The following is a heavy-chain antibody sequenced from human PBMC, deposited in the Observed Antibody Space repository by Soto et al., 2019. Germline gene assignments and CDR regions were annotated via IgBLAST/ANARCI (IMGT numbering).Heavy chain of an antibody. Sequence: ASVKVSCKASGYTFTSYGISWVRQAPGQGLEWMGWISAYNGNTNYAQKLQGRVTMTTDTSTSTAYVELRSLRSDDTAVYYCAREMSSSGWYSLYYFDYWGQGTLVTVSS. CDR2: ISAYNGNT. J-gene: IGHJ4*02. V-gene: IGHV1-18*01. CDR1: GYTFTSYG. CDR3: AREMSSSGWYSLYYFDY. D-gene: IGHD6-19*01.